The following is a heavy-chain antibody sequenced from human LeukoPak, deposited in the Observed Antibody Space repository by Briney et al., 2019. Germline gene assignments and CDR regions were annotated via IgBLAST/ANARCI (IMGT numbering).Heavy chain of an antibody. CDR1: GFTFSSYA. J-gene: IGHJ4*02. D-gene: IGHD6-6*01. CDR3: ARAVAARGRAVVGY. Sequence: GGSLRLSCAASGFTFSSYAMHWVRQAPGKGLEWVAVISYDGSNKYYADSVKGRFTISRDNSKNMLYLQMNSLRAEDTAVYYCARAVAARGRAVVGYWGQGTLVTVSS. V-gene: IGHV3-30*04. CDR2: ISYDGSNK.